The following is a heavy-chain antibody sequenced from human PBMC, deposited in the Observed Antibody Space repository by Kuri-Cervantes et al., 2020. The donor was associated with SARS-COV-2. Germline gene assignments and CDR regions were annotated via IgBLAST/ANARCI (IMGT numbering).Heavy chain of an antibody. CDR1: GYSISSGYY. J-gene: IGHJ4*02. V-gene: IGHV4-61*01. CDR2: IYYSGST. Sequence: ESLKISCAVSGYSISSGYYWGWIRQPPGKGLEWIGYIYYSGSTNYNPSLKSRVTISVDTSKNQFSLKLSSVTAADTAAYYCARGFDYWGQGTLVTVSS. CDR3: ARGFDY.